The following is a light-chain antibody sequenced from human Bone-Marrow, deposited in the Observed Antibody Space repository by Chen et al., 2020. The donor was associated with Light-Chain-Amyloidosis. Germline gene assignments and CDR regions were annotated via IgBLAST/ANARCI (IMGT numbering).Light chain of an antibody. CDR2: DDS. Sequence: SYVLTQPSSVSGAPAQTATSACGGNNIGSTSVHWYQQTPGQAPLLVVYDDSDRPSGIPERLSGSNSGNTATLTISRVEAGDEADYYCQVWDRSSDRPVFGGGTKLTVL. V-gene: IGLV3-21*02. CDR3: QVWDRSSDRPV. CDR1: NIGSTS. J-gene: IGLJ3*02.